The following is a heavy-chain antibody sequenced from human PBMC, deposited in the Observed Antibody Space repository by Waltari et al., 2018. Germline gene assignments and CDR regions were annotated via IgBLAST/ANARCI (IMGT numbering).Heavy chain of an antibody. CDR1: GGSISSSY. D-gene: IGHD6-6*01. CDR2: IYYSGST. J-gene: IGHJ4*02. CDR3: ARLAFEYSSSSQAPNFDY. V-gene: IGHV4-59*08. Sequence: QVQLQESGPGLVKPSETLSLTCTVSGGSISSSYWSWIRQPPGKGLEWIGYIYYSGSTNYNPSLKSRVTISVDTSKNQFSLKLSSVTAADTAVYYCARLAFEYSSSSQAPNFDYWGQGTLVTVSS.